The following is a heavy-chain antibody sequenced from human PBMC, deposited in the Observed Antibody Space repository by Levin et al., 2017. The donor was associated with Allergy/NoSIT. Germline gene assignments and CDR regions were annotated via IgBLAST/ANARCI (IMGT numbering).Heavy chain of an antibody. V-gene: IGHV3-48*02. J-gene: IGHJ4*02. CDR1: GFRFSTYS. Sequence: GGSLRLSCSASGFRFSTYSMNWVRQAPGKGLEWVSYISSSGSTIKNADSVKGRFTISRDNGKNSLYLQMNSLRDEDTAVYYCARCRDYDSSGFGYWGQGTLVTVSS. D-gene: IGHD3-22*01. CDR3: ARCRDYDSSGFGY. CDR2: ISSSGSTI.